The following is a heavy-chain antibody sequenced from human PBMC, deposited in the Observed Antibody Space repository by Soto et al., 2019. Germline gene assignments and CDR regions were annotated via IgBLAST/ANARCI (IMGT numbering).Heavy chain of an antibody. CDR3: ARDRAPIAVAGSCFDY. CDR1: GLPLSTYT. J-gene: IGHJ4*02. V-gene: IGHV3-21*01. CDR2: IRSSSSDI. Sequence: RESRRLSWAASGLPLSTYTMICVRQAPGKGLEWVSSIRSSSSDIYYADSMKGRFTLSRDNAKNSLYLQMNSLRAEDTAVYYCARDRAPIAVAGSCFDYWCQGT. D-gene: IGHD6-19*01.